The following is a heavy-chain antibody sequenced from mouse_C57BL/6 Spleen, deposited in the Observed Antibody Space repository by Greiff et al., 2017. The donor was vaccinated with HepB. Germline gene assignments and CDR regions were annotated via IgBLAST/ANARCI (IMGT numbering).Heavy chain of an antibody. J-gene: IGHJ4*01. CDR2: INPNYGTT. CDR1: GYSFTDYN. Sequence: VHVKQSGPELVKPGASVKISCKASGYSFTDYNMNWVKQSNGKSLEWIGVINPNYGTTSYNQKFKGKATLTVDQSSSTAYMQLNSLTSEDSAVYYCARIDYYGSSYDAMDYWGQGTSVTVSS. D-gene: IGHD1-1*01. CDR3: ARIDYYGSSYDAMDY. V-gene: IGHV1-39*01.